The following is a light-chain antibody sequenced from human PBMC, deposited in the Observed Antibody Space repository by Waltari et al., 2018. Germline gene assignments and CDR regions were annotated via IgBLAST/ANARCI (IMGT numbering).Light chain of an antibody. V-gene: IGLV3-1*01. J-gene: IGLJ1*01. CDR2: QDS. CDR1: KLGDKY. CDR3: QAWDSSFYV. Sequence: SYELTQPPSVSVSPGQTARLTRSGDKLGDKYACWYQQKPGQSPVLVIYQDSKRPSGIPERFSGSNSGNTATLTISGTQAMDEADYYCQAWDSSFYVFGTGTKVTVL.